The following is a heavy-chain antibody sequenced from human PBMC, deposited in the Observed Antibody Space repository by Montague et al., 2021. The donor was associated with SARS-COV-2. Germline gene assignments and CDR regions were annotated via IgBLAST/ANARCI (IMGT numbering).Heavy chain of an antibody. D-gene: IGHD3-22*01. V-gene: IGHV4-4*07. J-gene: IGHJ3*02. Sequence: SETLSLTCAVYGGSFSGYYWSWIRQPAGKGLEWIGRLYTSGSTNYNPSLKSRVTISVDTSKNQFSLKLSSVTAADTAVYYCARERGPYYFDSSGYHNAFVIWGQGTMVTVSS. CDR1: GGSFSGYY. CDR3: ARERGPYYFDSSGYHNAFVI. CDR2: LYTSGST.